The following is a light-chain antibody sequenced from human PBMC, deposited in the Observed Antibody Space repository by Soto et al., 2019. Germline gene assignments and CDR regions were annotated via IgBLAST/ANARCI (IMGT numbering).Light chain of an antibody. Sequence: EIVLTQSPGTLSLYPGESATLSCRASQSVTSNYIAWYQQKPGQAPRLLIYRASTRATGIPDRFSGSGSGTDFTLTISRLEPEDFAVYHCQQYGTSPWTFDQGTKVEIK. CDR1: QSVTSNY. CDR2: RAS. J-gene: IGKJ1*01. CDR3: QQYGTSPWT. V-gene: IGKV3-20*01.